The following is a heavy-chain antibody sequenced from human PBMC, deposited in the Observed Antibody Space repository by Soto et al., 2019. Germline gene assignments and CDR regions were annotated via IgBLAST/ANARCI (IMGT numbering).Heavy chain of an antibody. Sequence: ESGGGVVQPGRSLRLSCAASGFTFSSYGMHWVRQAPGKGLEWVAVIWYDGSNKYYADSVKGRFTISRDNSKNTLYLQMNSLRAEDTAVYYCARELGSLAYYYYGMDVWGQGTTVTVSS. CDR3: ARELGSLAYYYYGMDV. J-gene: IGHJ6*02. D-gene: IGHD6-13*01. V-gene: IGHV3-33*01. CDR2: IWYDGSNK. CDR1: GFTFSSYG.